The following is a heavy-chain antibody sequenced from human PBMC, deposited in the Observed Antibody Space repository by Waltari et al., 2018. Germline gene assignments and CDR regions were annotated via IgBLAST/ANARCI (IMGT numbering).Heavy chain of an antibody. CDR1: GYNFSSVG. CDR3: VISTRFDP. D-gene: IGHD3-3*02. V-gene: IGHV3-30*03. J-gene: IGHJ5*02. CDR2: ISYDGSDL. Sequence: VQVVESGGCVVQPGKSLSLCCVGSGYNFSSVGIHWVRQTPGKGLGWIALISYDGSDLYYADSVKGRFTISRDISQNTVYLQMNSLRTEDTAIYYCVISTRFDPWGQGTLVSVSS.